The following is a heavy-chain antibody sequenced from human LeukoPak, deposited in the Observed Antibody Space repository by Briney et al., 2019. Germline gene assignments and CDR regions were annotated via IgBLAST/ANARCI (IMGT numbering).Heavy chain of an antibody. CDR1: GGSISSYY. J-gene: IGHJ6*02. CDR3: ACLGGRSRYYGMDV. V-gene: IGHV4-59*01. Sequence: PSETLSLTCTVSGGSISSYYWSWIRQPPGKGLEWIGYIYYSGSTNYSPSLKSRVTISVDTSKNQFSLKLSSVTAADTAVYYCACLGGRSRYYGMDVWGQRTTVTVSS. D-gene: IGHD4-23*01. CDR2: IYYSGST.